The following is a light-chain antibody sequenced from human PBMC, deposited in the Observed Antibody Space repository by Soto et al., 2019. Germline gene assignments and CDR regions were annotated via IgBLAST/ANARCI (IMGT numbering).Light chain of an antibody. CDR1: QGIRND. J-gene: IGKJ1*01. V-gene: IGKV1-17*01. CDR3: LQHMSYPRT. CDR2: AAS. Sequence: DIQMTQSPSSLSASVGDRVTITCRARQGIRNDLGWYQQKPGHAPQRLIYAASTLQRGVPSTFSGRGSGPDFTLTISSLQPQDSATDSCLQHMSYPRTFGHGTKVAIK.